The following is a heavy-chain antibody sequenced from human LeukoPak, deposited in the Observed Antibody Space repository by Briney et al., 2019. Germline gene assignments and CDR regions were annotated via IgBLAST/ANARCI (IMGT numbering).Heavy chain of an antibody. CDR3: AKEEWFRFDI. CDR2: INPDGSEK. V-gene: IGHV3-7*01. CDR1: GFTFSDYY. Sequence: PGGSLRLSCAASGFTFSDYYMSWIRQAPGKGLERVAKINPDGSEKYYVDSVKGRFTISRDNAKNSVYVQMNSLRADDTAVYFCAKEEWFRFDIWGQGTSVTVSS. D-gene: IGHD3-10*01. J-gene: IGHJ4*02.